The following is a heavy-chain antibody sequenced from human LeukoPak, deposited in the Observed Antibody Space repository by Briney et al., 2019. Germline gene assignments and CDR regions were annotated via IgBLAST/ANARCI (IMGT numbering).Heavy chain of an antibody. D-gene: IGHD6-19*01. Sequence: GESLKISCQGSGYSFITYWIGWVRQMPGKGLEWMGIVNPADSDTRYSPSFQGQVTISADKSISTAYLQWSSLKASDTAMYYCASTIAVADSYFDYWGQGTLVTVSS. J-gene: IGHJ4*02. V-gene: IGHV5-51*01. CDR3: ASTIAVADSYFDY. CDR1: GYSFITYW. CDR2: VNPADSDT.